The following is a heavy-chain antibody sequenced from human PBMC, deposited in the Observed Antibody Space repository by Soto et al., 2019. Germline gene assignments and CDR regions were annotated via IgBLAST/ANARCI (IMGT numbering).Heavy chain of an antibody. V-gene: IGHV3-33*01. D-gene: IGHD3-10*01. CDR2: IWYDGSNK. Sequence: GESLKISCAASGFTFSSYGMHWVRQAPGKGLEWVAVIWYDGSNKYYADSVKGRFTISRDNSKNTLYLQMNSLRAEDTAVYYCAGDFLGKYDYWGQGTLVTVSS. J-gene: IGHJ4*02. CDR1: GFTFSSYG. CDR3: AGDFLGKYDY.